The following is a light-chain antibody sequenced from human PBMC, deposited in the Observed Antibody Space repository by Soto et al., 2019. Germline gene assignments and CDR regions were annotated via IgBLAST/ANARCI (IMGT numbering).Light chain of an antibody. V-gene: IGKV3-15*01. CDR1: RSVSTN. CDR2: RAS. CDR3: QQYNNWPPIT. J-gene: IGKJ5*01. Sequence: ETVMTQSPATLSLSPGERATLSCRTSRSVSTNLAWYQQKPGQPPRLLIYRASTRATGIPARFSGSGSGTEFTLTISSLQSEDFAVYYCQQYNNWPPITFGQGTRLEIK.